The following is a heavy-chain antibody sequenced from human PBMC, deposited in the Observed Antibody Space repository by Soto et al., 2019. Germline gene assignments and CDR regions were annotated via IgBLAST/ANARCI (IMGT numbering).Heavy chain of an antibody. D-gene: IGHD6-6*01. Sequence: QVQLVQSGVEVKKPGASVKVSCKASGYTFTNYAISWVRQAPGRGREWMGWVNTYNGNPNYAQIFQGRVTMNTDTSTGTAYMELRSLKADDSAVYYCARDSQYSTDWQRFDSWGQGTLVTVSS. CDR1: GYTFTNYA. CDR3: ARDSQYSTDWQRFDS. J-gene: IGHJ4*02. V-gene: IGHV1-18*01. CDR2: VNTYNGNP.